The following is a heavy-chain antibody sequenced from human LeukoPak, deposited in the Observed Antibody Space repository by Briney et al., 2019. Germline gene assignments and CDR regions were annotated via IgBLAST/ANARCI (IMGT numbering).Heavy chain of an antibody. V-gene: IGHV4-34*01. J-gene: IGHJ4*02. CDR3: ARYLKERRKTWYLDY. CDR1: GGSISSYY. Sequence: SETLSLTCTVSGGSISSYYWSWIRQPPGKGLEWIGEINHSGSTNYNPSLKSRVTISVDTSKNQFSLKLSSVTAADTAVYYCARYLKERRKTWYLDYWGQGTLVTVSS. D-gene: IGHD1-1*01. CDR2: INHSGST.